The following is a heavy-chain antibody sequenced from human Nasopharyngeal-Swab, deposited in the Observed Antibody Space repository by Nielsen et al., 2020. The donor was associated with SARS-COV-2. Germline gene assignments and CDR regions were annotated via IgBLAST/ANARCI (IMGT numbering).Heavy chain of an antibody. CDR3: ARATNLGGSLWVPDY. V-gene: IGHV3-74*01. CDR2: IDSDGSST. CDR1: GFTFSSYW. J-gene: IGHJ4*02. Sequence: ETLSLTCAASGFTFSSYWMHWVRQAPGKGLAWVSRIDSDGSSTIYADSVKGRFTISRDNAKNTLYLQMNSLRAEDTAVYYCARATNLGGSLWVPDYWGQGTLVTVSS. D-gene: IGHD5-12*01.